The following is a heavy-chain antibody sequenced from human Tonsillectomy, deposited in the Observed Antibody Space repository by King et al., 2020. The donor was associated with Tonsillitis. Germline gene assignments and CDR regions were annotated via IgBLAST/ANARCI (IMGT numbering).Heavy chain of an antibody. CDR3: ARILQGYYYYMDF. J-gene: IGHJ6*03. CDR1: GYSFTSYW. V-gene: IGHV5-51*03. Sequence: VQLVESGAEVKKPGESLKISCKGSGYSFTSYWIGWVRQIPGKGLEWMGIIYPGDSDTRYSPSFQGQVTISADKSIITAYLQWSSLKASDTAMYYCARILQGYYYYMDFWGKGTTVTVSS. CDR2: IYPGDSDT.